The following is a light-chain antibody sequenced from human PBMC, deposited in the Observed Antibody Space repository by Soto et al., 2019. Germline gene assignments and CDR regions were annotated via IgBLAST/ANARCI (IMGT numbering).Light chain of an antibody. CDR2: EVS. V-gene: IGLV2-14*01. CDR3: SSHGGSKPFYV. CDR1: SSDVGAYNF. J-gene: IGLJ1*01. Sequence: QSALTQPASVSGSPGQSITISCTGTSSDVGAYNFVSWYQQHPGKVPKLIIHEVSNRPSGVSNRFSGSKSGNTASLTISGLQAEDEADYYCSSHGGSKPFYVFGSGTKLTVL.